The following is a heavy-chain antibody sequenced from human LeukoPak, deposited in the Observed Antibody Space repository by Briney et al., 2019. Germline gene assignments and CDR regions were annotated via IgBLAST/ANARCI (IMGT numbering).Heavy chain of an antibody. V-gene: IGHV4-59*08. CDR1: GGSISSYY. Sequence: SETLSLTCTVSGGSISSYYWSRIRQPPGKGLEWIGYIYYSGSTNYNPSLKSRVTISVDTSKNQFSLKLSSVTAADTAVYYCARRGASHFDYWGQGTLVTVSS. CDR3: ARRGASHFDY. D-gene: IGHD1-26*01. J-gene: IGHJ4*02. CDR2: IYYSGST.